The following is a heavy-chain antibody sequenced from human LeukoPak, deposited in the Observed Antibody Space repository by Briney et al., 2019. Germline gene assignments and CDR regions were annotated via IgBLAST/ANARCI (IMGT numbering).Heavy chain of an antibody. CDR3: AKELVAGTFDY. Sequence: GGSLRLSCVASGFTSNSYAMSWVRQAPGKGLEWVSSISYSGGSTYYADSVKGRFTISRDNSKNTLYLQMNSLRAEDTAVYYCAKELVAGTFDYWGQGTLVTVSS. D-gene: IGHD6-19*01. J-gene: IGHJ4*02. CDR2: ISYSGGST. CDR1: GFTSNSYA. V-gene: IGHV3-23*01.